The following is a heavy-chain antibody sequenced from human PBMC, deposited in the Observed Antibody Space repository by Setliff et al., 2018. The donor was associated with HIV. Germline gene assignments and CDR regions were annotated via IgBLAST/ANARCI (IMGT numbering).Heavy chain of an antibody. CDR2: INHSGST. V-gene: IGHV4-39*07. J-gene: IGHJ5*02. CDR3: ARGGRSLAAQTWFDP. Sequence: SETLSLTCTVSGGSISSGNYYWSWIRQPPGKGLEWIGEINHSGSTNYNPSLKSRVTISVDTSKNQFSLKLSSVTAADTAVYYCARGGRSLAAQTWFDPWGQGTLVTVPQ. CDR1: GGSISSGNYY. D-gene: IGHD6-6*01.